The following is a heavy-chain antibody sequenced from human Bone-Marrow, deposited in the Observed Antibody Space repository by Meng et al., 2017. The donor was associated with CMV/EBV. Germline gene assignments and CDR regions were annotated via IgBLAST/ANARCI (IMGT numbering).Heavy chain of an antibody. J-gene: IGHJ4*02. D-gene: IGHD2-8*01. V-gene: IGHV3-23*01. CDR1: GSTFSTYA. CDR2: VSGGDGTT. CDR3: ARRGGVIALINTRHFDY. Sequence: GESLKISCVSSGSTFSTYAMSWVRQAPGKGLEWVAAVSGGDGTTYYADSVKGRFTISRDNSKNTVYLQMKSLRAEDTAVYYCARRGGVIALINTRHFDYWGQGTLVTVSS.